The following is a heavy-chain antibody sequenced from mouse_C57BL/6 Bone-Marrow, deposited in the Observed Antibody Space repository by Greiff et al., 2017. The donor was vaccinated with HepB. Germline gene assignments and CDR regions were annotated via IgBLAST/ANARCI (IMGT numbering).Heavy chain of an antibody. CDR2: ISSGGSYT. CDR1: GFTFSSYG. Sequence: EVQVVESGGDLVKPGGSLKLSCAASGFTFSSYGISWVRQTPDKRLEWVATISSGGSYTYYPDSVKGRFTISRDNAKNTLYLQMSSLKSEDTAMYYCAWDYDWFAYWGQGTLVTVSA. D-gene: IGHD2-4*01. J-gene: IGHJ3*01. CDR3: AWDYDWFAY. V-gene: IGHV5-6*01.